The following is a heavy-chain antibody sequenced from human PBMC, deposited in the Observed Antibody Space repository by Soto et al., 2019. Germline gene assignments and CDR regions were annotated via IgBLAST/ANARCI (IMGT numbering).Heavy chain of an antibody. CDR1: GFTFSSYS. CDR2: ISSSSSYI. Sequence: GGSLRLSCAASGFTFSSYSMNWVRQAPGKGLEWVSSISSSSSYIYYADSVKGRFTISRDNAKNSLYLQMNSLRAEDTAVYYCARDTEPYGDYGDYWGQGTLVTVSS. D-gene: IGHD4-17*01. CDR3: ARDTEPYGDYGDY. J-gene: IGHJ4*02. V-gene: IGHV3-21*01.